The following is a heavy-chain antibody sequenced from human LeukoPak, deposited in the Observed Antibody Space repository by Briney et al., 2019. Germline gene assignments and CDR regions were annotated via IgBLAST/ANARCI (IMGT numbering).Heavy chain of an antibody. CDR3: AKDRCSNGVGCYYYYMDV. V-gene: IGHV3-30*04. Sequence: GGSLRLSCAASGFTFRSYAMHWVRQAPGKGLEWVAYIQYDGSNEQYADSVKGRFSISRDSSKNILYLQMNSLRAEDTAVYYCAKDRCSNGVGCYYYYMDVWGKGTSVTISS. CDR2: IQYDGSNE. J-gene: IGHJ6*03. CDR1: GFTFRSYA. D-gene: IGHD2-8*01.